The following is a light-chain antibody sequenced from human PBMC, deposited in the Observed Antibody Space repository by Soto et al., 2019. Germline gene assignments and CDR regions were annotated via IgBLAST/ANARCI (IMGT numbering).Light chain of an antibody. Sequence: DIQMTQSPSTLSGSVGDRVTITCLAIQTISIWLAWYQQKPGKAPKLLIYKASTLKSGVPSRFRGSGSGTEFTLTISSLQPDDFETYYCQHYNSYSEAFGQGTKVDIK. V-gene: IGKV1-5*03. CDR1: QTISIW. CDR3: QHYNSYSEA. CDR2: KAS. J-gene: IGKJ1*01.